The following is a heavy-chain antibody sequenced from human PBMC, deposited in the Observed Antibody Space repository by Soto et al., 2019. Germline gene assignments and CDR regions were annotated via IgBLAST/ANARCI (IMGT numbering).Heavy chain of an antibody. CDR3: ERVDYMITFGGVYFDY. D-gene: IGHD3-16*01. CDR1: GYTFTSYG. V-gene: IGHV1-18*01. CDR2: ISAYNGNT. Sequence: ASVKVSCKASGYTFTSYGISWVRQAPGQGLEWMGWISAYNGNTNYAQKLQGRVTMTTDTSTSTAYMELRSLGSDDTAVYYCERVDYMITFGGVYFDYWGQGTLVTVSS. J-gene: IGHJ4*02.